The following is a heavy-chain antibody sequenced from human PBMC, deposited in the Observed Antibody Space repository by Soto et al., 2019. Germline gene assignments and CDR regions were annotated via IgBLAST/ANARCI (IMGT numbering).Heavy chain of an antibody. CDR3: PSMDVNVAPERRGEFDV. Sequence: QVQLVQSGAEVKRPGSSINISCKASGGTFSIYTVSWVRQAPGQGLEWMGRFIPMIGTANYAQNFPGRVTLSAENSATTAYMDLGRVTPQATDLHYCPSMDVNVAPERRGEFDVWCSGTAVTLS. J-gene: IGHJ3*01. CDR1: GGTFSIYT. D-gene: IGHD3-10*01. V-gene: IGHV1-69*08. CDR2: FIPMIGTA.